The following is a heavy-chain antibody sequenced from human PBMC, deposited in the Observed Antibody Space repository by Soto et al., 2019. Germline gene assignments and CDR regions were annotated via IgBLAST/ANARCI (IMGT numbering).Heavy chain of an antibody. Sequence: EVQLVESGGGLVKPGGSLRLSCAASGFTFDNAWMNWVRQAPGKGLEWVGRIKSKTYGETTDYAAPVKGRFTISRDDSRTTLFLQMKRLKAEATAMYYFTAGLIVVVAASRLGGSWGQGTLVTVSS. D-gene: IGHD2-15*01. J-gene: IGHJ5*02. V-gene: IGHV3-15*07. CDR1: GFTFDNAW. CDR2: IKSKTYGETT. CDR3: TAGLIVVVAASRLGGS.